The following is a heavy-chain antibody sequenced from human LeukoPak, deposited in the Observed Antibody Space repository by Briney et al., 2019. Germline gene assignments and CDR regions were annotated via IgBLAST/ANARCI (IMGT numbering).Heavy chain of an antibody. V-gene: IGHV3-53*01. J-gene: IGHJ6*02. CDR3: LIVATIKGHYYGMDV. CDR2: IYSGGGT. D-gene: IGHD5-12*01. CDR1: GFNVSGNY. Sequence: GGSLRLSCAASGFNVSGNYMSWVRQAPGKGLECVAVIYSGGGTYHADSVKGRFTISRDNSKNTLYLQMNSLRAEDTAIYYCLIVATIKGHYYGMDVWGQGTTVTVSS.